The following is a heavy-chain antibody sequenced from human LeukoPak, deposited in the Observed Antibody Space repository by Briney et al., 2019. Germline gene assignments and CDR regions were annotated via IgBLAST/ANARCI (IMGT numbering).Heavy chain of an antibody. J-gene: IGHJ4*02. CDR3: AKRRYCSSISCHDFDY. V-gene: IGHV3-23*01. CDR2: ISAGGDTP. CDR1: GFTFSSYA. Sequence: GGSLRLSCAASGFTFSSYAMNWVRQAPGKGPERVSAISAGGDTPYYADSAKGRFTISRDNSKNTVYLQMNSLRAGDTAVYYCAKRRYCSSISCHDFDYWGQGTLVTVSS. D-gene: IGHD2-2*01.